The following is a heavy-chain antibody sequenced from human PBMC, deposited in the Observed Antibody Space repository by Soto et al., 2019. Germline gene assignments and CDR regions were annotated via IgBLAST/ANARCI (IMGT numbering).Heavy chain of an antibody. D-gene: IGHD3-10*01. CDR2: IKQDGSEK. J-gene: IGHJ4*02. Sequence: GGSLRLSCAASGFTFSSYWMSWVRQAPGKGLEWVANIKQDGSEKYYVDSVKGRFTISRDNAKNSLYLQMNSLRAEDTAVYYCARDLREELWFGELAAFDYWGQGTLVTVSS. V-gene: IGHV3-7*01. CDR3: ARDLREELWFGELAAFDY. CDR1: GFTFSSYW.